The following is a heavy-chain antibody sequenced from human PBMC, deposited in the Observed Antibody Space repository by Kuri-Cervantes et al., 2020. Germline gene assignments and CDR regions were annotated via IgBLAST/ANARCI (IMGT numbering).Heavy chain of an antibody. Sequence: GGSLRLSCAASGFTFSSYEMNWVRQAPGKGLEWASYISRGGLTIYYADSVKGRFTIARDNAKNSVSLQVNSLRAEDTAIYYCARAPYGERDIRFDYWGQGTLVTVSS. V-gene: IGHV3-48*03. CDR3: ARAPYGERDIRFDY. CDR2: ISRGGLTI. J-gene: IGHJ4*02. CDR1: GFTFSSYE. D-gene: IGHD4-17*01.